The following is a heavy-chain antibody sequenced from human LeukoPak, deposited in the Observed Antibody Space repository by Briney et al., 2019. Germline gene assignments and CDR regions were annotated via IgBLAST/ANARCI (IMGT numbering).Heavy chain of an antibody. J-gene: IGHJ4*02. CDR2: IYYSGST. D-gene: IGHD7-27*01. Sequence: SGTLSLTCTVSGGSISSYYWSWIRQPPGKGLEWIGYIYYSGSTNYNPSLKSRVTISVDTSKNQFSLKLSSVTAADTAVYYCARVRTGDPHFDYWGQGTLVTVSS. CDR3: ARVRTGDPHFDY. V-gene: IGHV4-59*01. CDR1: GGSISSYY.